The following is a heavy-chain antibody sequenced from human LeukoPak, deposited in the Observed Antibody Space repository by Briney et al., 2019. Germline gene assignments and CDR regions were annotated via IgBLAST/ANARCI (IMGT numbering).Heavy chain of an antibody. V-gene: IGHV1-69*13. Sequence: SVKVSCKASGGTFSSYAISWVRQAPGQGLEWMGGIIPIFGTANYAQKFQGRVTITADESTSTAYMELSSLGSEDTAVYYCARDSYSGSYGDAFDIWGQGTMVTVSS. D-gene: IGHD1-26*01. CDR1: GGTFSSYA. J-gene: IGHJ3*02. CDR3: ARDSYSGSYGDAFDI. CDR2: IIPIFGTA.